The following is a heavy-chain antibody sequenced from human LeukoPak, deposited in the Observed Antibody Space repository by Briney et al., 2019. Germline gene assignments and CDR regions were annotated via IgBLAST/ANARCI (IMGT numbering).Heavy chain of an antibody. CDR2: IYHSGST. CDR3: ARQSSRDQLYDFWSGYYTRWFDP. CDR1: GYSISSGYY. J-gene: IGHJ5*02. V-gene: IGHV4-38-2*01. D-gene: IGHD3-3*01. Sequence: SETLSLTCAVSGYSISSGYYWGWIRQPPGKGLEWIGSIYHSGSTYYNPSLKSRVTISVDTSKNQFSLKLSSVTAADTAVYYCARQSSRDQLYDFWSGYYTRWFDPWGQGTLVTVSS.